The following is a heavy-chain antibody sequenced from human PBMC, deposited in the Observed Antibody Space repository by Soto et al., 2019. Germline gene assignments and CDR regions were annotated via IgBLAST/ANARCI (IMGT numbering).Heavy chain of an antibody. CDR3: AKEIGYGCDYPLDY. Sequence: QVQLLESGGGVVQPGRSLRLSCAASGFTFSSFGMHWVRQAPGKGLEWVAIILNDGSSKYYADSVKGRFTISRDNSKNTLDMQLNGLRTEDTDLYYCAKEIGYGCDYPLDYWGQGTLVTVSS. D-gene: IGHD2-21*01. J-gene: IGHJ4*02. V-gene: IGHV3-30*18. CDR2: ILNDGSSK. CDR1: GFTFSSFG.